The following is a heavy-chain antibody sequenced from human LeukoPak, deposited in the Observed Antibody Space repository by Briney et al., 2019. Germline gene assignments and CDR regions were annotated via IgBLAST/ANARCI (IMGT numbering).Heavy chain of an antibody. CDR1: GYTFTSYD. CDR3: ARARLCSSTSCYIPRPRNWFDP. D-gene: IGHD2-2*02. V-gene: IGHV1-8*01. J-gene: IGHJ5*02. CDR2: MNPNSGKT. Sequence: ASVKVSCKASGYTFTSYDINWVRQATGQGLEWMGWMNPNSGKTGYAQKFQGRVTMTRNTSISTAYMELSSLRSEDTAVYYCARARLCSSTSCYIPRPRNWFDPWGQGTLVTVSS.